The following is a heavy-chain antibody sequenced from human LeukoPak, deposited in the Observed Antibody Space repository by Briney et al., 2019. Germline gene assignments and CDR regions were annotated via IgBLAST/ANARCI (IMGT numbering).Heavy chain of an antibody. Sequence: SETLSLTCTVSGGSVSNSLYYWGWIRQPPGKGLEWIGYIYYNGDTNYNPSLKSRVIISIDTSSNQFSLRLNSMTAADTAVYYCARVLRAASWRSYDYWGQGSLVTVSS. J-gene: IGHJ4*02. CDR1: GGSVSNSLYY. CDR3: ARVLRAASWRSYDY. D-gene: IGHD5-18*01. V-gene: IGHV4-61*01. CDR2: IYYNGDT.